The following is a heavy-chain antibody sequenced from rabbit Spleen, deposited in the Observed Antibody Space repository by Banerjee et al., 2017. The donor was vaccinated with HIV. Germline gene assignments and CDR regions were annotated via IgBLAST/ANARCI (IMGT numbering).Heavy chain of an antibody. J-gene: IGHJ4*01. CDR2: IVPVFGFT. V-gene: IGHV1S47*01. D-gene: IGHD4-1*01. CDR3: ARGGGW. Sequence: QEQLVESGGGLVQPGGSLKLSCKASGFDFSRFGVSWVRQAPGKGLEWIGCIVPVFGFTYYANWVNGRFPISSHNAQNTVSLQLNSLTAADTATYFCARGGGWWGPGTLVTVS. CDR1: GFDFSRFG.